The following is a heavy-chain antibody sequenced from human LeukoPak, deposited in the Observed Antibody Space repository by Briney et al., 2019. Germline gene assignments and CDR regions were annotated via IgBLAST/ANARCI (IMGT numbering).Heavy chain of an antibody. Sequence: ASVKVSCKASGGTFSSYAISWVRQAPGQGLEWMGGIIPIFGTPNYPQKFQGRVTITTDDSTGTSYMELSSLRSEATAVYYCARADRYCSDTNCYYYFDCWGQGTLVTVSS. D-gene: IGHD2-2*01. CDR2: IIPIFGTP. CDR1: GGTFSSYA. J-gene: IGHJ4*02. V-gene: IGHV1-69*05. CDR3: ARADRYCSDTNCYYYFDC.